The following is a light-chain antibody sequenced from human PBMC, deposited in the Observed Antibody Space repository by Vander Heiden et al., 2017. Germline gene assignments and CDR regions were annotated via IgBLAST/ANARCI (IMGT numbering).Light chain of an antibody. J-gene: IGKJ2*01. CDR3: QRDGSSPLSA. Sequence: EIGLTQSPGTLSLSPGERATLSCRANESLSSSYLAWYQHKAGQAPRLLIYRASIRDTGIPDRFSGSGSGTDFTLTISRREPEDFAVYYCQRDGSSPLSAFGQGTKLEIK. V-gene: IGKV3-20*01. CDR2: RAS. CDR1: ESLSSSY.